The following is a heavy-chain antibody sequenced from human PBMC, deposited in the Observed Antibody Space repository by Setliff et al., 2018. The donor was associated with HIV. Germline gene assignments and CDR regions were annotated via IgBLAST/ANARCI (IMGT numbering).Heavy chain of an antibody. V-gene: IGHV3-30*03. Sequence: PGGSLRLSCAASGFTFSSYSMNWVRQAPGKGLEWLAVISYDGSNKYYADSVKGRFTISRDNSKNTLYLQMNSLRAEDTAVYYCATGRLRATSPFDNWGQGTLVTVSS. CDR3: ATGRLRATSPFDN. CDR2: ISYDGSNK. J-gene: IGHJ4*02. CDR1: GFTFSSYS. D-gene: IGHD1-26*01.